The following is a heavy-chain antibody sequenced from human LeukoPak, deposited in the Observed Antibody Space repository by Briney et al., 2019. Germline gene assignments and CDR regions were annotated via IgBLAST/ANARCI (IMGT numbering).Heavy chain of an antibody. CDR2: IKPDGSQE. V-gene: IGHV3-7*01. Sequence: PGGSLRLSCAGSGFTFSSYWMTWVRQAPGKGLEWMANIKPDGSQENYVDSAKGRFTISRDNAKGSVFLQMNSLRAEDTAVYYCVRVGFSDEGFDHWGQGTLVTVSS. CDR1: GFTFSSYW. J-gene: IGHJ4*02. CDR3: VRVGFSDEGFDH. D-gene: IGHD2-15*01.